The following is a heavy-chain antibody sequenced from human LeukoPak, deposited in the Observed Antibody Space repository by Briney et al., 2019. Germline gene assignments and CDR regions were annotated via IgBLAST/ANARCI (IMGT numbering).Heavy chain of an antibody. Sequence: GGSLRLSCAASGFTVSSNYMSWVRQAPGKGLEWVSVIYSGGSTYYADSVKGRFTISRDNSKNTLYLQMNSLRAEDTAVYYCARGTYGSSWYVYSFDSWGQGTLVTVSS. CDR1: GFTVSSNY. CDR2: IYSGGST. V-gene: IGHV3-66*02. J-gene: IGHJ4*02. CDR3: ARGTYGSSWYVYSFDS. D-gene: IGHD6-13*01.